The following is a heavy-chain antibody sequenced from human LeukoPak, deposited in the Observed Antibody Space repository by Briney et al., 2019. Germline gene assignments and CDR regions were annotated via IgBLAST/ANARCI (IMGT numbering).Heavy chain of an antibody. Sequence: GASVKVSCKASGGTFSSYAISWVRQAPGQGLEWMGGIIPIFGTANYAQKFQGRVTITADKSTSTAYMELSSLRSEDTAVYYCARDPGYCSGGSCYMNWFDPWGQGTLVTVSS. CDR1: GGTFSSYA. V-gene: IGHV1-69*06. CDR2: IIPIFGTA. J-gene: IGHJ5*02. D-gene: IGHD2-15*01. CDR3: ARDPGYCSGGSCYMNWFDP.